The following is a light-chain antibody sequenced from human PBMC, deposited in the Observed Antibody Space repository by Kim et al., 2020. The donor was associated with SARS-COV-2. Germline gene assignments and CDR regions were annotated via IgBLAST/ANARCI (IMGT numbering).Light chain of an antibody. Sequence: SLPISGPGTSSACRGYNCLSWSQHHPGKPPQPMFYDVRTRPSAVSTLFSGSKSGNTASLPISGLQAEDEADYYCSSYTSSSTLVFGGGTQLTVL. CDR1: SSACRGYNC. CDR2: DVR. J-gene: IGLJ2*01. CDR3: SSYTSSSTLV. V-gene: IGLV2-14*03.